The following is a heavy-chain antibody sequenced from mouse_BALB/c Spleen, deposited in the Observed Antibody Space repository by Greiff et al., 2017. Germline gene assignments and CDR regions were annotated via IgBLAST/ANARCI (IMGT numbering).Heavy chain of an antibody. CDR3: ARDLLPTGAKDY. CDR2: ISSGGSYT. CDR1: GFTFSSYA. Sequence: EVMLVESGGGLVKPGGSLKLSCAASGFTFSSYAMSWVRQSPEKRLEWVAEISSGGSYTYYPDTVTGRFTISRDNAKNTLYLEMSSLRSEDTAMYYCARDLLPTGAKDYWGQGTSVTVSS. V-gene: IGHV5-9-4*01. J-gene: IGHJ4*01. D-gene: IGHD2-10*01.